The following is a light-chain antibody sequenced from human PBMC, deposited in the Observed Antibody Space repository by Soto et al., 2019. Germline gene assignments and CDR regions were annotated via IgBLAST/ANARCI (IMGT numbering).Light chain of an antibody. CDR3: QQYGSSRFT. Sequence: EIVMTQSPGTLSVSPGEGATLSCRASQSVSTNLAWYQQKPDQAPRLLIYGASTTATGMPARFSGSGSGTEFTLTISSLQSEDFAVYYCQQYGSSRFTFGPGTKVDIK. J-gene: IGKJ3*01. CDR1: QSVSTN. V-gene: IGKV3-15*01. CDR2: GAS.